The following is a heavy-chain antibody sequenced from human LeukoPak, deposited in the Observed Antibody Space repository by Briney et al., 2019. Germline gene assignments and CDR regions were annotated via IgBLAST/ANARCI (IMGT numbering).Heavy chain of an antibody. CDR1: GYTFTGYY. CDR3: ARGSVYCGGDCLFDY. J-gene: IGHJ4*02. D-gene: IGHD2-21*02. CDR2: INPNSGGT. V-gene: IGHV1-2*02. Sequence: ASVKVSCKASGYTFTGYYMHWVRQAPGQGLEWMGWINPNSGGTNYAQKFQGRVTMTRDTSIRTAYMELSRLRSDDTAVYYCARGSVYCGGDCLFDYWGQGTLVTVSS.